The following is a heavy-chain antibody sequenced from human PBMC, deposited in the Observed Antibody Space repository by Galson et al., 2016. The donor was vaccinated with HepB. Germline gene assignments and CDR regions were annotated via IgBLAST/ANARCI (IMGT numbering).Heavy chain of an antibody. CDR3: ASAPTLGY. CDR2: IYSGGST. Sequence: SLRLPCAASGFSVSSNYMSWVRQAPGKGLEGVSVIYSGGSTRYADSVKGRFTISRDTSKNTLYLQMNSLRAEDTAVYYCASAPTLGYWGQGTLVTVSS. CDR1: GFSVSSNY. D-gene: IGHD3-16*01. J-gene: IGHJ4*02. V-gene: IGHV3-53*01.